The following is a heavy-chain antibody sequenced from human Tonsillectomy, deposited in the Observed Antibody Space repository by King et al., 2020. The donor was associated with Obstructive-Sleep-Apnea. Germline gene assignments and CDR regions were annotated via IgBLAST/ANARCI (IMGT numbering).Heavy chain of an antibody. V-gene: IGHV4-39*07. CDR1: GGSISSSSYY. D-gene: IGHD3-10*01. CDR2: IYYSGST. J-gene: IGHJ4*02. Sequence: QLQESGPGLVKPSETRSLTCTVSGGSISSSSYYWGWIRQPPGKGLEWIGSIYYSGSTYYNPSLNSRVTISVDTPNNQFYLKLSSVTAADTAVYYCARDRFKDYYGSGSFTWGQGTLVTVSS. CDR3: ARDRFKDYYGSGSFT.